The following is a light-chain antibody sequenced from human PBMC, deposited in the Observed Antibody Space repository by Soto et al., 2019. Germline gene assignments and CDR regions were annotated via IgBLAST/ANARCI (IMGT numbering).Light chain of an antibody. J-gene: IGLJ1*01. CDR2: EVS. Sequence: QLVLTQPASVSGSPGQSITISCTGTSSDVGGYNYVSWYQQHPGKAPKLMIYEVSNRPSGVSNRFSGSKSGNTASLTISGLQAEDEADYYCSSYISSSTFVFGTGTKLTVL. V-gene: IGLV2-14*01. CDR1: SSDVGGYNY. CDR3: SSYISSSTFV.